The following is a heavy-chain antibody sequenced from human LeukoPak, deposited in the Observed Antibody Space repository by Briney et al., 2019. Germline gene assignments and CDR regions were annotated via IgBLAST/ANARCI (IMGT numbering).Heavy chain of an antibody. D-gene: IGHD3-10*01. J-gene: IGHJ4*02. CDR2: ISAYNGNT. Sequence: ASVKVSCKASGYTFTSYGISWVRQAPGQGLEWMGWISAYNGNTNYAQKLQGRVTMTTDTPTSTAYMELRSLRSDDTAVYYCARDPVAQYGSGSYDYWGRGTLVTVSS. CDR3: ARDPVAQYGSGSYDY. V-gene: IGHV1-18*01. CDR1: GYTFTSYG.